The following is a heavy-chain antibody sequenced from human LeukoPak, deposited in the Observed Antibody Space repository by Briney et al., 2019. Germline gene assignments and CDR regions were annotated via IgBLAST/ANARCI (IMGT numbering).Heavy chain of an antibody. V-gene: IGHV3-30*03. J-gene: IGHJ3*01. CDR2: ISYDGSNK. D-gene: IGHD2-21*02. CDR3: ARDLQCGGDCHYDAFDV. Sequence: GGSLRLSCAASGFTFSSYGMHWVRQAPGKGLEWVAVISYDGSNKYYADSVKGRLTISRDNAKNSLYLQMNSLRAEDTAVYYCARDLQCGGDCHYDAFDVWGQGTMVTVSS. CDR1: GFTFSSYG.